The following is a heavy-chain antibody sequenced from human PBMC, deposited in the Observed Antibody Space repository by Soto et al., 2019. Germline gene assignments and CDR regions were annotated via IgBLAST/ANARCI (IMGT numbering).Heavy chain of an antibody. Sequence: QVQLVESGGGVVQPGRSLRLSCAASGFTFSSYGTHWVRQAPGKGLEWVAVISYDGSNKYYADSVKGRFTISRDNSKNTLYLQMNSLRAEDTAVYYCAKDPGGYCSSTSCPSAYYYYGMDVWGQGTTVTVSS. J-gene: IGHJ6*02. D-gene: IGHD2-2*01. CDR3: AKDPGGYCSSTSCPSAYYYYGMDV. V-gene: IGHV3-30*18. CDR1: GFTFSSYG. CDR2: ISYDGSNK.